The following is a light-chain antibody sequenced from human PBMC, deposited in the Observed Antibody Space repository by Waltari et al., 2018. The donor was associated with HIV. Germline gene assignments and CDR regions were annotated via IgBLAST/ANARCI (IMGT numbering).Light chain of an antibody. Sequence: GQRVVISCSGSSSNVGKNYVSWFQQLPGAAPRLLIYRNARRPSGVPDRFTAAKSGTSASLVISGLRSDDEAEYFCASWDDALSSWLFGGGTKLTVL. J-gene: IGLJ6*01. V-gene: IGLV1-47*01. CDR2: RNA. CDR1: SSNVGKNY. CDR3: ASWDDALSSWL.